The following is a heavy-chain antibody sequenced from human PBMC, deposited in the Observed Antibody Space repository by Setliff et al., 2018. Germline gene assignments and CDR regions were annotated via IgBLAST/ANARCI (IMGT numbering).Heavy chain of an antibody. D-gene: IGHD3-22*01. J-gene: IGHJ4*02. CDR3: ARDAHDYDSSENPIVDY. V-gene: IGHV1-18*01. Sequence: ASVKVSCKASGYTFTSYGISWVRQAPGRGLEWMAYINNYNFNTNYAQKFQGRVTMTTDTSTSTASMELGSLRSDDTAMYYCARDAHDYDSSENPIVDYWGQGTLVTV. CDR1: GYTFTSYG. CDR2: INNYNFNT.